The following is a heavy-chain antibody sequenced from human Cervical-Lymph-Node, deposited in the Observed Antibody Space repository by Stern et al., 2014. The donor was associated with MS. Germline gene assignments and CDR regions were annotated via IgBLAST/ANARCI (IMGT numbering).Heavy chain of an antibody. CDR1: GGSVSSTNW. D-gene: IGHD2/OR15-2a*01. CDR2: IYHSRAS. V-gene: IGHV4-4*02. Sequence: QVQLVESGPGLVKPSGTLSLTCAVSGGSVSSTNWWSWVRQSPGKGLEWIGNIYHSRASNYRPSLRSRVSISLDNSKNHLSLHLTSVTAADTAVYYCARERQQYCNSEGCSYWYFDLWGRGTLVTVSS. J-gene: IGHJ2*01. CDR3: ARERQQYCNSEGCSYWYFDL.